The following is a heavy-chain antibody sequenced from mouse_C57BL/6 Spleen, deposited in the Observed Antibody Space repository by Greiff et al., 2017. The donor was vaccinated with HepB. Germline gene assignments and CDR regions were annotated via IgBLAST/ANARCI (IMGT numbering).Heavy chain of an antibody. D-gene: IGHD1-1*01. Sequence: QVTLKVSGPELVKPGASVKISCKASGYAFSSSWMNWVKQRPGKGLEWIGRIYPGDGDTNYNGKFKGKATLTADKSSSTAYMQLSSLTSEDSAVYFCAREDGSGGFAYWGQGTLVTVSA. CDR2: IYPGDGDT. J-gene: IGHJ3*01. CDR1: GYAFSSSW. CDR3: AREDGSGGFAY. V-gene: IGHV1-82*01.